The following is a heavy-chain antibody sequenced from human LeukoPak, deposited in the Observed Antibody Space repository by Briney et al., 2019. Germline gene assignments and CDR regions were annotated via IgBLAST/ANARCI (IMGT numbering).Heavy chain of an antibody. CDR1: GGSFRGYY. Sequence: KASETLSLTCAVYGGSFRGYYWNWVRQPPGKGLEWIGEINHSGSTNYNPSPKSRVTISVDTSKNQFSLKLSSVTAADTAVYYCARGRWWVRGVPENSFDPWGQGTLVTVSS. D-gene: IGHD3-10*01. J-gene: IGHJ5*02. CDR3: ARGRWWVRGVPENSFDP. V-gene: IGHV4-34*01. CDR2: INHSGST.